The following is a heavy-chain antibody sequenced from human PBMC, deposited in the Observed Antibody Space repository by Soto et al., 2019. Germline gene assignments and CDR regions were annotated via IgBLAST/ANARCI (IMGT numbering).Heavy chain of an antibody. CDR3: ASPEYSGYGGSDAFDM. CDR1: GFTFSSYG. V-gene: IGHV3-30*03. J-gene: IGHJ3*02. CDR2: TSYDGSKK. D-gene: IGHD5-12*01. Sequence: QVQLVESGGGVVQPGRSLRLSCAASGFTFSSYGMHWVRQAPGRGLEWVAATSYDGSKKDYADSVKGRFTISRDNSKNTLYLEMNSLRAEDTAVYDCASPEYSGYGGSDAFDMWGQGTMVTVSS.